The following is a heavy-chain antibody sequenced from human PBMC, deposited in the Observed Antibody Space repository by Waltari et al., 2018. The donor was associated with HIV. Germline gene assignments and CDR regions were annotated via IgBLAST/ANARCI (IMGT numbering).Heavy chain of an antibody. CDR3: ERAVAVAAGPFGY. Sequence: QVQLVQSGAEVKKPGASVTVSCKASGYTFTGYNMHWVRQAPGQGLEWMGWSNPNSGGTNYAQKFQGRVTMTRDTSISTAYMELSRLRSDDTAVYYCERAVAVAAGPFGYWGQGTLVTVSS. CDR2: SNPNSGGT. D-gene: IGHD6-19*01. V-gene: IGHV1-2*02. J-gene: IGHJ4*02. CDR1: GYTFTGYN.